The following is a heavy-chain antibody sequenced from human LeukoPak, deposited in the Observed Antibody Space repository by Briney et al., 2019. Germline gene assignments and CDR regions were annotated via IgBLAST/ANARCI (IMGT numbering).Heavy chain of an antibody. CDR3: ARGGAYYDFWSGYYSPSAPLDY. CDR1: GGSFSGYY. V-gene: IGHV4-34*01. Sequence: SETLSLTCAVYGGSFSGYYWSWIRQPPGKGLEWIGEINHSGSTNYNPSLKSRVTISVDTSKNQFPLKLSSVTAADTAVYYCARGGAYYDFWSGYYSPSAPLDYWGQGTLVTVSS. D-gene: IGHD3-3*01. J-gene: IGHJ4*02. CDR2: INHSGST.